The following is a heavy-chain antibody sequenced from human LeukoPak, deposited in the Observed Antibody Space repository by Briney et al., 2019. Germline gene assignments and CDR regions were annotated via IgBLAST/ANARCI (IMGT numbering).Heavy chain of an antibody. CDR2: LYTVGST. D-gene: IGHD2-2*02. Sequence: SETLCVTCIVPGGSISSSNWRWIRPRAGKGLGWIGRLYTVGSTTYNPSLKSRVTMSVDTSKNQFSLKLGSVTAAVTAVYYCARIVVVPAAIREGGYYYYYYMDVWGKGTTVTVSS. CDR1: GGSISSSN. CDR3: ARIVVVPAAIREGGYYYYYYMDV. V-gene: IGHV4-4*07. J-gene: IGHJ6*03.